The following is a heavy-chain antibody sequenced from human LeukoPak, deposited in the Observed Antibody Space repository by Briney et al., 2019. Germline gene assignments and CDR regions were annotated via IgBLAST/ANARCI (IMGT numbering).Heavy chain of an antibody. V-gene: IGHV1-18*01. CDR1: GYTSTSYG. J-gene: IGHJ5*02. D-gene: IGHD3-22*01. CDR3: ARDRTNLYYYDSSGYYLPNWFDP. CDR2: ISAYNGNT. Sequence: ASVKVSCKASGYTSTSYGISWVRQAPGQGLEWMGWISAYNGNTNYAQKLQGRVTMTTDTSTSTAYMELRSLRSDDTAVYYCARDRTNLYYYDSSGYYLPNWFDPWGQGTLVTVSS.